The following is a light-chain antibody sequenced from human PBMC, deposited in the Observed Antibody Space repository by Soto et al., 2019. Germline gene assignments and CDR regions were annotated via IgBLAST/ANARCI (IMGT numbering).Light chain of an antibody. Sequence: EIVLTQSPGTLSLSPGERATLSCRASQSVSSSYLAWYQQKPGQAPRLLIYGASSRATGIPDRFSGSGSGKDFTLTISRLEPEDFALYYCQQYGSSPVFTLGPGTKVDIK. CDR1: QSVSSSY. CDR2: GAS. V-gene: IGKV3-20*01. CDR3: QQYGSSPVFT. J-gene: IGKJ3*01.